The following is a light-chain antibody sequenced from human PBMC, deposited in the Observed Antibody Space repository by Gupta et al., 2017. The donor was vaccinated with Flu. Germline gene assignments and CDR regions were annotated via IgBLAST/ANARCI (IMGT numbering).Light chain of an antibody. V-gene: IGKV1D-16*01. Sequence: PSSLSASMGDSVTITCRASQGVNTWLAWYQQKPGEAPKSLIYAASNLQSGVPSRFNGSGSGTEFSLTINNLQPEDSATYYCQQEDNSPITFGHGTRLEI. CDR3: QQEDNSPIT. J-gene: IGKJ2*01. CDR1: QGVNTW. CDR2: AAS.